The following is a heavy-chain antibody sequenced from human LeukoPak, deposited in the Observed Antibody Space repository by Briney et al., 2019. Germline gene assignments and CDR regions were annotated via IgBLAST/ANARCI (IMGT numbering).Heavy chain of an antibody. J-gene: IGHJ4*02. Sequence: SETLSLTCAVYGGSFSGYYWSWIRQPPGKGLEWIGEINHSGSTNYNPSLESRVTISVDTSKNQFSLKLSSVTAADTAVYYGRGVGVTIVPQSFDYWGRGPLVTVSS. CDR3: RGVGVTIVPQSFDY. D-gene: IGHD4-17*01. CDR1: GGSFSGYY. CDR2: INHSGST. V-gene: IGHV4-34*01.